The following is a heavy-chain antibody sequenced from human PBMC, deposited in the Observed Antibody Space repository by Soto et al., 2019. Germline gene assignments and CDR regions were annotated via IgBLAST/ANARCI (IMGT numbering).Heavy chain of an antibody. V-gene: IGHV4-31*02. CDR1: GGSISSGGYY. D-gene: IGHD6-13*01. CDR3: ARSSSSSKHRVGFLDY. Sequence: SETLSLTCTVSGGSISSGGYYWSWIRQHPGKGLEWIGYIYYSGSTYYNPSLKSRVTISVDTSKNQFSLKLSSVTAADTAVYYCARSSSSSKHRVGFLDYWGQGTLVTVSS. CDR2: IYYSGST. J-gene: IGHJ4*02.